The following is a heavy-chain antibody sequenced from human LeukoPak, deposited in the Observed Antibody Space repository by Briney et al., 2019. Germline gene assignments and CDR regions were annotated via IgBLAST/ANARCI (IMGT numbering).Heavy chain of an antibody. D-gene: IGHD3-22*01. J-gene: IGHJ4*02. CDR2: ISSSSSDI. CDR3: ARDNYYDRPYYFDY. Sequence: GGSLRLSCAASGFTFSSYSMNWVRQAPGKGLEWVSSISSSSSDIYYADSVKGRFTISRDNAKNSLYLQMNSLRAEDTAVYYCARDNYYDRPYYFDYGGQGTLGTVSP. V-gene: IGHV3-21*01. CDR1: GFTFSSYS.